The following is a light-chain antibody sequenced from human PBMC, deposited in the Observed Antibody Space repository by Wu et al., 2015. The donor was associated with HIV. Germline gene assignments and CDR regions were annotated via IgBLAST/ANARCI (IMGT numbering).Light chain of an antibody. V-gene: IGKV1-9*01. Sequence: DIQLTQSPSFLSASIGDRVTISCRASQGIRSSLAWYQQRSGQVPKLLIFSASTLQHGVPSRFSGGGSGTEFTLTINSLQPEDFATYYCQQYYSYPLTFGGGTKVEIK. J-gene: IGKJ4*01. CDR3: QQYYSYPLT. CDR2: SAS. CDR1: QGIRSS.